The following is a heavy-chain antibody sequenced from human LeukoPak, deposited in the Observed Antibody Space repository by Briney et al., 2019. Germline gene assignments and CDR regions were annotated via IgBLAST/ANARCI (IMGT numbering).Heavy chain of an antibody. CDR2: INPNSGGT. CDR3: ARVAAAGDWFDP. V-gene: IGHV1-2*02. D-gene: IGHD6-13*01. J-gene: IGHJ5*02. Sequence: PVASVKVSCKASGYTFTGYYMHWVRQAPGQGLESMGWINPNSGGTNYAQKFQGRVTMTRDTSISTAYMELSRLRSDATAVYYCARVAAAGDWFDPWGQGTLVTVSS. CDR1: GYTFTGYY.